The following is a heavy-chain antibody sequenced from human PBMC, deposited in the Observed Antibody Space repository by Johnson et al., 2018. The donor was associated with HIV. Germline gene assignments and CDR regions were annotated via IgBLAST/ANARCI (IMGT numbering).Heavy chain of an antibody. J-gene: IGHJ3*02. V-gene: IGHV3-30*03. CDR1: GFTFSSYG. CDR2: ISYDGSNK. CDR3: ARVRRSGTYYVDAFDI. D-gene: IGHD1-26*01. Sequence: VQLVESGGGVVQPGTSLRLSCAASGFTFSSYGMHWVRQAPGKGLEWVAVISYDGSNKYYADSVKGRFTISRDNSKNTLYLQMNSLRAEDTAVYYCARVRRSGTYYVDAFDIWGQGTMVTVSS.